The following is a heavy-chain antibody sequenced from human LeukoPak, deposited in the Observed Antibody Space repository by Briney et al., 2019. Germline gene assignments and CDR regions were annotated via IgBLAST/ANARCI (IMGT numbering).Heavy chain of an antibody. CDR3: ARAVYSYGPPSDY. V-gene: IGHV3-53*05. CDR2: IYSGGST. Sequence: GGSLRLSCAASGFTVSSNYMSWVRQAPGKGLEGVSVIYSGGSTYYAASVKGRFTISGDNSKNTLYLQMNSLRAEDTAVYYCARAVYSYGPPSDYWGQGTLVTVSS. D-gene: IGHD5-18*01. CDR1: GFTVSSNY. J-gene: IGHJ4*02.